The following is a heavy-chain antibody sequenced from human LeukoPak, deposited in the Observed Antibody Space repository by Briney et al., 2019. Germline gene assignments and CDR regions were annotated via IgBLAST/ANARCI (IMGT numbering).Heavy chain of an antibody. V-gene: IGHV3-21*01. CDR1: RLTPSSLA. J-gene: IGHJ4*02. D-gene: IGHD3-16*02. CDR3: VVQITYGELSDPDF. Sequence: SMTPASPPSRLTPSSLATHWDRPAEEDGMEWDSSSGTRSGTKYYADSVKGRFTISRDSAMTSVSLQINSLRAEDTAVYYCVVQITYGELSDPDFWGQGILVTVSS. CDR2: SGTRSGTK.